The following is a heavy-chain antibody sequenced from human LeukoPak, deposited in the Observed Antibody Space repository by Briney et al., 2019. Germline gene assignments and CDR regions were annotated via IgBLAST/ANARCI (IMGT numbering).Heavy chain of an antibody. CDR1: GFSFSSHA. V-gene: IGHV3-23*01. Sequence: GGSLRLSCAVSGFSFSSHAMCWVRQAPGKGLEWVSSIDISGGTTYYTDSVSGRLTISRDNSKNTLYLEMNSLTVEDTALYYCANEVRPNDYWGQGTLVTVSS. CDR3: ANEVRPNDY. CDR2: IDISGGTT. J-gene: IGHJ4*02. D-gene: IGHD1-1*01.